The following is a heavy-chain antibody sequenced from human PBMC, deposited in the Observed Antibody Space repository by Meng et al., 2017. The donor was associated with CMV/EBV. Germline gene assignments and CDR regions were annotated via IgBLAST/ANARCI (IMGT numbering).Heavy chain of an antibody. Sequence: ASVKVSCKASGYTFTSYDINWVRQATGQGLEWMGWMNPNSGNTGYAQKFQGRVTITRNTSISTAYMELSSLRAEDTAVYYCAREYSSSSVFDYWGQGTLVTVSS. D-gene: IGHD6-6*01. V-gene: IGHV1-8*03. CDR2: MNPNSGNT. CDR3: AREYSSSSVFDY. CDR1: GYTFTSYD. J-gene: IGHJ4*02.